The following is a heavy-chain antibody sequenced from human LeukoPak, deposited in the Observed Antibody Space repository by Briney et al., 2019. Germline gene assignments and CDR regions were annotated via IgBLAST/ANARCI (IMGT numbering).Heavy chain of an antibody. V-gene: IGHV3-7*03. J-gene: IGHJ4*02. CDR2: IKKDGSEK. D-gene: IGHD3-3*01. Sequence: PGGSLRLSCAASGFTFSNNWMSWVRQAPGKGLECVANIKKDGSEKYYINSVKGRFTISRDNAKNSLYLQMNSLRAEDTAVYYCARDKREEGVVHFFDYWGQGTLVTVSS. CDR1: GFTFSNNW. CDR3: ARDKREEGVVHFFDY.